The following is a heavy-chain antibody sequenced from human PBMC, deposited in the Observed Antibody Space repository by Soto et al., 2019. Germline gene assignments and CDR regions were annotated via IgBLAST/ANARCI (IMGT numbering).Heavy chain of an antibody. J-gene: IGHJ5*02. V-gene: IGHV4-31*03. Sequence: QVQLQESGPGLVKPSQTLSLTCTVSGGSISSCGYYWSWIRQHPGKGLEWIGDIYYSGSTYYNPSLKRRVTISGDTSKNQFSLKLSSVTAAETAVYYCARDHSNYHNWFDPWGQGTLVTVSS. CDR3: ARDHSNYHNWFDP. D-gene: IGHD4-4*01. CDR2: IYYSGST. CDR1: GGSISSCGYY.